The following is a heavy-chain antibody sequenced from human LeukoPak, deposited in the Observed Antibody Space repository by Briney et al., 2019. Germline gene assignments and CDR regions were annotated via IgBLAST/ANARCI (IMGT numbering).Heavy chain of an antibody. CDR2: ISGSGGST. D-gene: IGHD3-10*01. CDR1: GFTFSSYA. Sequence: GGSLRLSCAASGFTFSSYAMSWVRQAPGKGLEWVSAISGSGGSTYYADSVKGRFTISRDNSKNTLYLQMNSLRAEDTAVYYCAKLVVVRGGKHLDYWGRGTLVTVSS. V-gene: IGHV3-23*01. CDR3: AKLVVVRGGKHLDY. J-gene: IGHJ4*02.